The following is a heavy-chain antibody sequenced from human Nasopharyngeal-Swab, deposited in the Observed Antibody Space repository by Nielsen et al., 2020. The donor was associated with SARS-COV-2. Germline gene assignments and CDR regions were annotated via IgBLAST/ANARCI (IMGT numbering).Heavy chain of an antibody. V-gene: IGHV1-46*01. CDR3: ARDRAGYSSSWYLIYYGMDV. Sequence: ASVKVSCKASGYTFTSYYMHWVRQAPGQGLEWMGIINPSGGSTSYAQKFQGRVTITRDTSASTAYMELSSLRSEDTAVYYCARDRAGYSSSWYLIYYGMDVWGQGTTVTVSS. CDR1: GYTFTSYY. D-gene: IGHD6-13*01. J-gene: IGHJ6*02. CDR2: INPSGGST.